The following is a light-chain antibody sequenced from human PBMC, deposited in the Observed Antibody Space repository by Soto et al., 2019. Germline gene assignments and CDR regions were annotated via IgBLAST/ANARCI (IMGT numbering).Light chain of an antibody. CDR1: QSISSY. Sequence: DIQMTQSPSSLSASVGDRVTITCRASQSISSYLNWYQQKPGKAPKLLIYAASSLQSGVPSRFSDSGSGTDFALAIRSLQPEDFATYYCQQSYSIEYTFGQGTKLEIK. V-gene: IGKV1-39*01. CDR2: AAS. CDR3: QQSYSIEYT. J-gene: IGKJ2*01.